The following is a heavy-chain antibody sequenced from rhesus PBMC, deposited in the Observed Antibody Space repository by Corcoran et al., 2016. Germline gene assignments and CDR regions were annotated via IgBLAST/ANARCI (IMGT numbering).Heavy chain of an antibody. CDR3: TRDGGIAAGLDY. V-gene: IGHV3-100*02. J-gene: IGHJ4*01. D-gene: IGHD6-13*01. Sequence: DVQLVESGGGLVKPGGSLRLSCVASGFTFSSYEMHWVRQAPGKGLEWVSVIIESGGTIYYADSVKGRFTISRDNAKNSQFLQMNSLRAEDTAVYYCTRDGGIAAGLDYWGQGVLVTVSS. CDR2: IIESGGTI. CDR1: GFTFSSYE.